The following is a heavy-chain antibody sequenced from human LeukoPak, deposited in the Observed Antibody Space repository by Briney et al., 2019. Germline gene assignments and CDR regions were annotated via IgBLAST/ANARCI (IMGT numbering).Heavy chain of an antibody. D-gene: IGHD1-1*01. CDR3: ARDGGYGPPFRYYYYMDV. V-gene: IGHV4-4*07. J-gene: IGHJ6*03. CDR2: IYTSGST. CDR1: GGSISSYY. Sequence: SETLSLTCTVSGGSISSYYWSWIRQPAGKGLEWIGRIYTSGSTNYNPSLKSRVTMSVDTSKNQFSLKLSSVTAADTAVYYCARDGGYGPPFRYYYYMDVWGKWTTVTVSS.